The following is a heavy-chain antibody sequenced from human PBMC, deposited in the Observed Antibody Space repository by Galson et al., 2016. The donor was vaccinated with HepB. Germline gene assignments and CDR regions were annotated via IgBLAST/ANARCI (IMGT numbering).Heavy chain of an antibody. CDR2: IVPIFGTA. D-gene: IGHD2/OR15-2a*01. Sequence: SVKVSCKASGGTFSTYPINWVRLAPGQGLEWMGGIVPIFGTANYGPKLQGRVTITADESAGTVYMELTSLKSEDTAVYYCAKEGDFRPYDAFDIWGQGTMVTVSS. CDR3: AKEGDFRPYDAFDI. CDR1: GGTFSTYP. J-gene: IGHJ3*02. V-gene: IGHV1-69*13.